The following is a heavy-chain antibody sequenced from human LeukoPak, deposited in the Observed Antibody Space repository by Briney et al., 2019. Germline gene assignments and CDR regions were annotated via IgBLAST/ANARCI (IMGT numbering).Heavy chain of an antibody. CDR2: ISSSSSYI. D-gene: IGHD2-21*02. Sequence: GGSLRLPCAASGFTFSSYSMNWVRQAPGKGLEWVSSISSSSSYIYYADSVKGRFTISRDNAKNSLYLQMNSLRAEDTAVYYCARDGGYCGGDCYVGYFDYWGQGTLVTVSS. J-gene: IGHJ4*02. CDR3: ARDGGYCGGDCYVGYFDY. V-gene: IGHV3-21*01. CDR1: GFTFSSYS.